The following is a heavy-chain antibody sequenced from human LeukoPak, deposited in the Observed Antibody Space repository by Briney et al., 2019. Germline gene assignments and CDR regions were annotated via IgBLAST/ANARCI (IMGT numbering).Heavy chain of an antibody. CDR2: ISDDGGRK. CDR3: VRGVYNNGNMNDY. J-gene: IGHJ4*02. Sequence: TGGSLRLSCVASGFTFSGYPMHWVRQTPGKGLDWVAIISDDGGRKFYADSVEGRFTISRDNSKNTLFLQMNSLRAEDTALYYCVRGVYNNGNMNDYWGQGTLVTVSS. CDR1: GFTFSGYP. V-gene: IGHV3-30*04. D-gene: IGHD5/OR15-5a*01.